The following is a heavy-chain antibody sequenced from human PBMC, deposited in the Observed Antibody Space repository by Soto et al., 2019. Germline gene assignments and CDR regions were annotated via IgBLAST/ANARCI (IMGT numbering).Heavy chain of an antibody. CDR2: ISTTSTYI. V-gene: IGHV3-21*01. J-gene: IGHJ4*02. Sequence: EVQLVESGGGLVKPGGSLRLSCAASGFTFSSYSMTWVRQAPGKGLEWVSSISTTSTYIYYADSVKGRFTISRDNSRNSLYVQMTSLRAEDTAVYYCAREGSLYNDYLSNCADYCGQGTLVTVSS. D-gene: IGHD4-4*01. CDR1: GFTFSSYS. CDR3: AREGSLYNDYLSNCADY.